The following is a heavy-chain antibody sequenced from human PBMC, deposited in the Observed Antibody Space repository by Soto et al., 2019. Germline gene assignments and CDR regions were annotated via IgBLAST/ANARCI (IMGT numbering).Heavy chain of an antibody. J-gene: IGHJ6*02. V-gene: IGHV1-8*01. Sequence: QVQLVQSGAKVKKPGASVKVSCTFTSYDINWVRQAPGQGLEWMAWMNPNSGDTRYAQKLQGRVTMTRNTSSFTAYMELSSLRSEDTAVYYCARGPGSSDWRFSYYYMDVWGQGTTVTVSS. D-gene: IGHD6-19*01. CDR1: FTSYD. CDR3: ARGPGSSDWRFSYYYMDV. CDR2: MNPNSGDT.